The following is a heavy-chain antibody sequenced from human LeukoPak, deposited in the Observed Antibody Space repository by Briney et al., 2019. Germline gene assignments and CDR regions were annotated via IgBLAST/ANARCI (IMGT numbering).Heavy chain of an antibody. D-gene: IGHD1-7*01. Sequence: PGGSLRLSCAASVFTFSDYYMSWIRQAPGKGLEWVSYISSSASTIYYADSVKGRFTISRDNARNSLYLQKNSLRAEDTAVYYCASQGYNWNYLSPWGQGTLVTVSS. CDR3: ASQGYNWNYLSP. J-gene: IGHJ5*02. CDR1: VFTFSDYY. V-gene: IGHV3-11*04. CDR2: ISSSASTI.